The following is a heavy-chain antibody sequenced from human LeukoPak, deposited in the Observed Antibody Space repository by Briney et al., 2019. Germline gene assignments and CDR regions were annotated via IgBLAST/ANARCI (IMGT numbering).Heavy chain of an antibody. Sequence: SETLSLTCAVYGGSFSGYYWSWIRQPPGKGLEWIGEINHSGSTNYNPSLKSRVTISVDTSKNQFSLKLSSVTAADTAVYYCARGQYSGSYLDLATRDWFDPWGQGTLVTVSS. J-gene: IGHJ5*02. CDR1: GGSFSGYY. CDR3: ARGQYSGSYLDLATRDWFDP. CDR2: INHSGST. V-gene: IGHV4-34*01. D-gene: IGHD1-26*01.